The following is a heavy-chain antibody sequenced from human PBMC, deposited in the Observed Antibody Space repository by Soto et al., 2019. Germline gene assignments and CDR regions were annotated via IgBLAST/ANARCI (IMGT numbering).Heavy chain of an antibody. V-gene: IGHV4-59*01. Sequence: SETLSLTCTVSGGSISSYYWSWIRQPPGKGLEWIGYIYYSGSTNYNPSLKSRVTISVDSSKNQFSLKLSSVTAADRAVYYCGKKEEGNSYGDEVFDIWGQGTMVTVSS. CDR1: GGSISSYY. CDR3: GKKEEGNSYGDEVFDI. J-gene: IGHJ3*02. D-gene: IGHD5-18*01. CDR2: IYYSGST.